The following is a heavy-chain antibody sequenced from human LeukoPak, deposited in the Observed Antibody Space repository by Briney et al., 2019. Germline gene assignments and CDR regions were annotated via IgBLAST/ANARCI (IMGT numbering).Heavy chain of an antibody. V-gene: IGHV3-21*01. Sequence: GGSLRLSCEASGFTFSSYSMNWVRQAPGKGLEWVSSISSSSSYIYYADSVKGRFTISRDNAKNSLYLQMNSLRAEDTAVYYCARGIDGSGSYTLFDYWGQGTLVTVSS. J-gene: IGHJ4*02. CDR3: ARGIDGSGSYTLFDY. CDR2: ISSSSSYI. D-gene: IGHD3-10*01. CDR1: GFTFSSYS.